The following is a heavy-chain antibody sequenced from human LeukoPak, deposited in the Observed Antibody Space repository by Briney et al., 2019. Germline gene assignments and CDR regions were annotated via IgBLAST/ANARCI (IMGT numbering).Heavy chain of an antibody. CDR1: GFTFSSYA. CDR3: SRSYYHYYMDV. CDR2: ISYDGSNK. J-gene: IGHJ6*03. V-gene: IGHV3-30-3*01. Sequence: GGSLRLSCAASGFTFSSYAMHWVRQAPGKGLEWVAVISYDGSNKYYADSVKGRFTISRDNSKNTLYLQMNSLRAEDTAVYYCSRSYYHYYMDVWGKGTTVTVSS.